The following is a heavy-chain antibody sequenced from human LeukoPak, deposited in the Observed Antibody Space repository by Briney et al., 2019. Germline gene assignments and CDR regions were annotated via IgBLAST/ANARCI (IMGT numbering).Heavy chain of an antibody. D-gene: IGHD3-10*01. CDR1: GLSFPYG. Sequence: AGGSLRLSCAAYGLSFPYGFCWFRQPPGRGREGVSGIINSGENTYYAESVKGRFTISRDTSKNTLFLEMNCLTGEDTAVNYCAKLRGFRVRHPWDNWGQGTQISVPS. V-gene: IGHV3-23*01. CDR3: AKLRGFRVRHPWDN. J-gene: IGHJ4*02. CDR2: IINSGENT.